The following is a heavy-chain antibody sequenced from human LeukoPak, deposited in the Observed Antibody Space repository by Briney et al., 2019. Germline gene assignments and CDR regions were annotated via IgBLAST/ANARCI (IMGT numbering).Heavy chain of an antibody. D-gene: IGHD5-12*01. CDR3: ARDRSGYSGYDFFDY. CDR1: GFTFSSFE. J-gene: IGHJ4*02. Sequence: GGSLRLSCAASGFTFSSFEMNWVRQAPGKGLEWVSYISISGSTIYYAGSVKGRFTISRDNAKNSLYLQMNSLRAEDTAVYYCARDRSGYSGYDFFDYWGQGALVTVSS. V-gene: IGHV3-48*03. CDR2: ISISGSTI.